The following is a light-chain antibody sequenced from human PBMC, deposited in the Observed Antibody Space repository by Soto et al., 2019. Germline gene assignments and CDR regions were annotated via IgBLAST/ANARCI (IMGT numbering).Light chain of an antibody. CDR2: AAS. Sequence: DIQMTQSPSSLSASVGDRVTITCRASQGIRNYLAWYQQKPGKVPKLLIYAASTLHSGAPSRFSGSGSGTDFTLTISSLQPEDVETYYCQKYNSDPLTFGRGTKVEIK. CDR1: QGIRNY. CDR3: QKYNSDPLT. V-gene: IGKV1-27*01. J-gene: IGKJ1*01.